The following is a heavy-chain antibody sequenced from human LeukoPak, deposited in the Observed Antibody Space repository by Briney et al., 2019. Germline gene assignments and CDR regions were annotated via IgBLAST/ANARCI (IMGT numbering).Heavy chain of an antibody. D-gene: IGHD6-13*01. CDR1: GFTSSSYA. J-gene: IGHJ4*02. CDR3: ARHSRGRWYVFDY. Sequence: GGSLRLSCAASGFTSSSYAMSWVRQAPGKGLEWVSGISGSGGNTYYADSVKGRFTISRDNSNNTLYLQMNSLSAEDTAVYYCARHSRGRWYVFDYWGQGTLVTVSS. V-gene: IGHV3-23*01. CDR2: ISGSGGNT.